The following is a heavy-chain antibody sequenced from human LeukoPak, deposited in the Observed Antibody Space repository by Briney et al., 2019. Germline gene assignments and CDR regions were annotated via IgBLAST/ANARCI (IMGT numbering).Heavy chain of an antibody. V-gene: IGHV1-69*13. D-gene: IGHD1-26*01. CDR3: ARDALESWELDY. Sequence: ASVKVSCKASGGTFSSYAISWVRQAPGQGLEWMGGIIPIFGTANYAQKFQGRVTITADESTSTAYMERSSLRSEDTAVYYCARDALESWELDYWGQGTLVTVSS. CDR1: GGTFSSYA. J-gene: IGHJ4*02. CDR2: IIPIFGTA.